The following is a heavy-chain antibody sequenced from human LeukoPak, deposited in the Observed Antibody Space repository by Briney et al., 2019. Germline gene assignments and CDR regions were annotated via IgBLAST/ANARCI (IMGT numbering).Heavy chain of an antibody. V-gene: IGHV5-51*01. J-gene: IGHJ6*03. D-gene: IGHD2-2*01. CDR3: ARPALYCSSTVCPPYMDV. CDR2: IYPGDSDT. CDR1: GYSFNSHW. Sequence: GESLKISCKGSGYSFNSHWIGWVRQMPGKGLEWMGIIYPGDSDTTYTPSFQGQVTISVDKSITTAYLQWSSLKASDTATYYCARPALYCSSTVCPPYMDVWGKGTTVTVSS.